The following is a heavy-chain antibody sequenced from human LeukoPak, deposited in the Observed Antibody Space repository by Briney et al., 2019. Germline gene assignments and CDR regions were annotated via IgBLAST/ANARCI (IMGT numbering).Heavy chain of an antibody. CDR2: MNPNSGNT. J-gene: IGHJ4*02. CDR1: GYTFTSYD. CDR3: ARGSGSSWYGRRYYFDY. Sequence: ASVKVSCKASGYTFTSYDINWVRQAPGQGLEWMGWMNPNSGNTGYAQKFQGRVTITRNTSISTAYMELSSLRSEDTAVYYCARGSGSSWYGRRYYFDYWGQGTLVTVSS. V-gene: IGHV1-8*03. D-gene: IGHD6-13*01.